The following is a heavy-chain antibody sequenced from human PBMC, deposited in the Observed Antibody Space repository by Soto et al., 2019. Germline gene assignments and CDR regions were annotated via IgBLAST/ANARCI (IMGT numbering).Heavy chain of an antibody. D-gene: IGHD3-10*01. CDR3: ARVRNTMVRGVIITEWFDP. CDR2: IYYSGST. V-gene: IGHV4-59*01. J-gene: IGHJ5*02. CDR1: GGSISSYY. Sequence: SETLSLTCTVSGGSISSYYWSWIRQPPGKGLEWIGYIYYSGSTNYNPSLKSRVTISVDTSKNQFSLKLSSVTAADTAVYYCARVRNTMVRGVIITEWFDPWGQGTLVTVSS.